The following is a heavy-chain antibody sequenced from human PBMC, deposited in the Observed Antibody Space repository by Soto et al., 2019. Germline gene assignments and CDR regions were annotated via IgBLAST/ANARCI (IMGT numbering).Heavy chain of an antibody. CDR2: IIPIFGTA. J-gene: IGHJ6*02. D-gene: IGHD7-27*01. Sequence: SVKVSCKTSGCTFSSYPISWVRQAPGQGLEWMGGIIPIFGTANYAQKFQGRVTITADESTSTAYMELSSLRSEDTAVYYCARAKLGSSDVWGQGTTVTVSS. CDR3: ARAKLGSSDV. CDR1: GCTFSSYP. V-gene: IGHV1-69*13.